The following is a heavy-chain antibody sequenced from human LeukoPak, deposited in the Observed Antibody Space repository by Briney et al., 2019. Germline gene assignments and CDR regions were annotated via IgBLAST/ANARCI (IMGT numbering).Heavy chain of an antibody. CDR3: ATKEWLAPPPDS. CDR1: GFTFSKYW. J-gene: IGHJ4*02. CDR2: INTDGTVT. Sequence: GGSLRLSCAASGFTFSKYWMLWVRQAPGKGLESVSRINTDGTVTTYADSVKGRFTVSRDNADNTMFLQMNSVRDEDTAVYYCATKEWLAPPPDSWGQGTPVTVSS. V-gene: IGHV3-74*01. D-gene: IGHD6-19*01.